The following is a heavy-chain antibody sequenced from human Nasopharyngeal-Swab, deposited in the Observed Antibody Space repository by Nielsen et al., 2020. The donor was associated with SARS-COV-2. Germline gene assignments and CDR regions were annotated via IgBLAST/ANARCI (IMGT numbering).Heavy chain of an antibody. D-gene: IGHD2-2*01. CDR2: ISGIGGST. CDR3: AKDGCSSTSCYVNF. V-gene: IGHV3-23*01. J-gene: IGHJ4*02. Sequence: WIRQPPGKGLEWVSTISGIGGSTKYADSVKGRFTISRDNSKNTLYLQMNSLGAEDTAVYFCAKDGCSSTSCYVNFWGQGTLVTVS.